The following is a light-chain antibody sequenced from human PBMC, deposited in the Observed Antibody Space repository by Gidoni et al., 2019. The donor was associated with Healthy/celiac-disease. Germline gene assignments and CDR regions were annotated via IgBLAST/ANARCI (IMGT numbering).Light chain of an antibody. CDR1: QSVSSN. J-gene: IGKJ2*01. Sequence: EIVMTQSPATLSVSPGARATLSCRASQSVSSNFAWYQQKPGQAPRLLIYGASTRATGIPARFSGSGSGTEFTLTISSLQSEDFAVYYCQQYNNWRGTFXXXTKLEIK. CDR2: GAS. V-gene: IGKV3-15*01. CDR3: QQYNNWRGT.